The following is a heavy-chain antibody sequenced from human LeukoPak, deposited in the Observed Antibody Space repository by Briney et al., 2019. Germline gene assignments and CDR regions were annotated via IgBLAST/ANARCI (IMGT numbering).Heavy chain of an antibody. CDR2: ISSSTSYI. J-gene: IGHJ3*01. CDR3: ARMYTTSGDAFDV. V-gene: IGHV3-21*01. CDR1: GFTFTSYS. Sequence: PGGSLRLSCAASGFTFTSYSMNWVRQAPGKGLEWVSSISSSTSYIYYADSAKGRFTISRDNAKNSLYLQMNSLRAEDTAVYYCARMYTTSGDAFDVWGQGTMVTVPS. D-gene: IGHD6-13*01.